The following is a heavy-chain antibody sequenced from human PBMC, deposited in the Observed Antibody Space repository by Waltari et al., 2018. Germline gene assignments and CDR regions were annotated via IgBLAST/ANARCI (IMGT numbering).Heavy chain of an antibody. CDR2: ICPGDSDA. CDR3: ARRDPTESWYFDL. V-gene: IGHV5-51*03. J-gene: IGHJ2*01. Sequence: VQLVQSGAEVKKAGESRRISCRASGFRFSSYWIGWVGRMPGKGLEWMGIICPGDSDARYSPSFQGQVTISADKSISTAYLQWNSLKVSDTAMYYCARRDPTESWYFDLWGRGSLVTVSS. CDR1: GFRFSSYW. D-gene: IGHD2-21*02.